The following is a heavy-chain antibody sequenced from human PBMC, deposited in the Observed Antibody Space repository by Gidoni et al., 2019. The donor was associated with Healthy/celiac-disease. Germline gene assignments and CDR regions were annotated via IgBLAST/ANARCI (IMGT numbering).Heavy chain of an antibody. J-gene: IGHJ6*03. Sequence: QVQLQQWGAGLLKPSETLSLTCAVYGGSFSGYYWRWIRQPPGKGLEGIGEINHSGSPNYNPSLKSRVTISVDTSKNQFSLKLSSVTAADTAVYYCARGGGTPFVVVPAARNYYYYMDVWGKGTTVTVSS. CDR1: GGSFSGYY. D-gene: IGHD2-2*01. CDR2: INHSGSP. CDR3: ARGGGTPFVVVPAARNYYYYMDV. V-gene: IGHV4-34*01.